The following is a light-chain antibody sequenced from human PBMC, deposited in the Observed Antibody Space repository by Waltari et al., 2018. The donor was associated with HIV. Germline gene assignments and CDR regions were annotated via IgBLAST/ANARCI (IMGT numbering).Light chain of an antibody. CDR1: QSVSSR. CDR2: DTS. J-gene: IGKJ1*01. CDR3: QQYSHWPPMT. Sequence: EIVMTQSPVTVSVSPGERATLSCRASQSVSSRLAWYQQTPGQAPRLLIYDTSTRAIGIPARFSGSGSGTEFTLTISSLQSEDLAVYYCQQYSHWPPMTFGQGTKVEIK. V-gene: IGKV3-15*01.